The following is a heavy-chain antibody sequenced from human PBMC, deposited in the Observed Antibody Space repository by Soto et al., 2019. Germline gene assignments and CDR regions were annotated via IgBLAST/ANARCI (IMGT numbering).Heavy chain of an antibody. CDR2: ISWDGGST. J-gene: IGHJ4*02. CDR3: AKKSLPYGTGTGPNYFDY. Sequence: GGSLRLSCAASGFTFDDYTMHWVRQAPGKGLVLVSLISWDGGSTYYADSVKGRFTISRDNSKNSLYLQMNSLRTEDTALYYCAKKSLPYGTGTGPNYFDYWGQGTLVTVSS. D-gene: IGHD1-1*01. CDR1: GFTFDDYT. V-gene: IGHV3-43*01.